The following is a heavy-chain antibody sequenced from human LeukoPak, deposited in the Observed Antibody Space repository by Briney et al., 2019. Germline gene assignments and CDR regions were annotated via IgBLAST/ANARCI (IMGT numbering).Heavy chain of an antibody. CDR1: GFTFSSYG. Sequence: GGSLRLSCAASGFTFSSYGMSWVRQAPGKGLEWVSAISGSGGSTYYADSVKGRFTISRDNSKNTLYLQMNSLRAEDTAVYYCAKLRGIVGATSGLDYWGQGTLVTVSS. CDR3: AKLRGIVGATSGLDY. V-gene: IGHV3-23*01. J-gene: IGHJ4*02. D-gene: IGHD1-26*01. CDR2: ISGSGGST.